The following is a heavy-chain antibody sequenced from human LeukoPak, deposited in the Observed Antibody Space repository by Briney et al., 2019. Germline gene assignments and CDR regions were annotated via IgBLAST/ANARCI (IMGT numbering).Heavy chain of an antibody. J-gene: IGHJ6*03. CDR3: AKDNEGSNTVTNLATYYYYYMDV. CDR2: ISYDGSNK. D-gene: IGHD4-11*01. CDR1: GFTFSNFG. V-gene: IGHV3-30*18. Sequence: GGSLRLSYAASGFTFSNFGTHCVRQAPGKGLEWVAVISYDGSNKYYADSVKGRFTIPRDNSKNTLYLQMNSLRAEDTAVYYCAKDNEGSNTVTNLATYYYYYMDVWGKGTTVTVSS.